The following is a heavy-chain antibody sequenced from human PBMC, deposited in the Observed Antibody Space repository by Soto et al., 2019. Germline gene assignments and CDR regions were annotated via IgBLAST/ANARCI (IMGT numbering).Heavy chain of an antibody. J-gene: IGHJ4*02. Sequence: ASVKVSCKASGYSFTTYGITWVRQAPGQGLEWMGWIGAYNGATNYAQRVQGRVTMSIDPAINTAYMELRSLRSDDTAVYYCAREGWGYDASGYHTTESLWGQGTLVTVSS. CDR3: AREGWGYDASGYHTTESL. CDR2: IGAYNGAT. D-gene: IGHD3-22*01. V-gene: IGHV1-18*01. CDR1: GYSFTTYG.